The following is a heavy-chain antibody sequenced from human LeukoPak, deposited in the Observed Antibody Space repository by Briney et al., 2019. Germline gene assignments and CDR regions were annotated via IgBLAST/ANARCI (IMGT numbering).Heavy chain of an antibody. Sequence: GGSLRLSCAASGFRFSDYSMNWVRQAPGKGLEWISYIGISSGNAKYAESVKGRFTISGDKARNSLYLQMNSLRVEDTAVYYCARDYKYAFDNWGQGTLVTVSS. V-gene: IGHV3-48*01. CDR2: IGISSGNA. CDR3: ARDYKYAFDN. CDR1: GFRFSDYS. D-gene: IGHD5-24*01. J-gene: IGHJ4*02.